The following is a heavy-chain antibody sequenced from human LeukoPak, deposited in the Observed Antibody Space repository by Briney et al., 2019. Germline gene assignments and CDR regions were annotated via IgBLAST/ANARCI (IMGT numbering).Heavy chain of an antibody. V-gene: IGHV3-48*02. CDR1: GFIFSKYS. CDR2: VSSRSGTI. J-gene: IGHJ4*02. D-gene: IGHD6-13*01. CDR3: AKVGPLGAAGSASDY. Sequence: GGSLRLSCAASGFIFSKYSMNRGRQAPGKGLEWVAYVSSRSGTIHYADSVKGRFTISRDNAKNSFDLPMNSLRDEDTAVYYCAKVGPLGAAGSASDYWGQGNRVTVSS.